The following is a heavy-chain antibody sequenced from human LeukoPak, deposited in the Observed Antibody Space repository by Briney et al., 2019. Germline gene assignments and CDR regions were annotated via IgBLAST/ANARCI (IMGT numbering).Heavy chain of an antibody. J-gene: IGHJ4*02. CDR3: ARGVVVVAAVDY. Sequence: ASVKVSCKASGYTFTSYAMVWVGQAPGQRLEWMGWINAGNGNTRYSQKFQGRVTITRDTSASTAYMELSSLRSEDTAVYYCARGVVVVAAVDYWGQGTLVTVSS. CDR1: GYTFTSYA. D-gene: IGHD2-15*01. CDR2: INAGNGNT. V-gene: IGHV1-3*01.